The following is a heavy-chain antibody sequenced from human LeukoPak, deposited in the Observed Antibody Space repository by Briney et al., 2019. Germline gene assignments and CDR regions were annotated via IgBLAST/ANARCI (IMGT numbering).Heavy chain of an antibody. D-gene: IGHD6-13*01. J-gene: IGHJ4*02. Sequence: KSGGSLRLSCTASGFTFSDSFMSWIRQAPGKGLEWISYISSRGTTIYYADSVKGRFTISRDNSKNTLYLQMNSLRAEDTAVYYCAKEVSSSWSHWGQGTLVTVSS. CDR1: GFTFSDSF. CDR2: ISSRGTTI. V-gene: IGHV3-11*01. CDR3: AKEVSSSWSH.